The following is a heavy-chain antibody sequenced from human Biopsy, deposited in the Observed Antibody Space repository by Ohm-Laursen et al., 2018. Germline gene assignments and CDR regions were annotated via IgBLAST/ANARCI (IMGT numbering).Heavy chain of an antibody. CDR1: GGSFSGYY. D-gene: IGHD3-10*01. Sequence: GTLSLTCTVYGGSFSGYYWSWVRQTPGEGLGGGWEKKQGGRTNYKPSLDNRVAISADTSKNQFSLNLYSVTAADTAVYFCARGLPRIAPMVRGRRTWFDPWGQGTLVTVSS. J-gene: IGHJ5*02. CDR3: ARGLPRIAPMVRGRRTWFDP. V-gene: IGHV4-34*01. CDR2: KKQGGRT.